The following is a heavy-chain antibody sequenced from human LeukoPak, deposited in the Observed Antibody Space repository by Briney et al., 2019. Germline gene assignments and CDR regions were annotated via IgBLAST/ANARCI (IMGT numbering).Heavy chain of an antibody. Sequence: ASVKVSCKVSGYTLTELSMHWVRQAPGKGLEWMGGFDPEDGETIYAQKFQGRVTMTEDTSTDTAYVELSSLRSEDTAAYYCASMVRGVIIALNYWGQGTLVTVSS. CDR1: GYTLTELS. V-gene: IGHV1-24*01. CDR2: FDPEDGET. D-gene: IGHD3-10*01. J-gene: IGHJ4*02. CDR3: ASMVRGVIIALNY.